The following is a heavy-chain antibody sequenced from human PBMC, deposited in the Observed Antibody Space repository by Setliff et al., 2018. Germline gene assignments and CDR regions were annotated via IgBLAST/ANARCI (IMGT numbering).Heavy chain of an antibody. J-gene: IGHJ5*02. V-gene: IGHV4-61*02. CDR3: ARAHIKNWFDP. CDR1: GGSISSGSYY. Sequence: SETLSLTCTVSGGSISSGSYYWSWIRQPAGKGLEWIGRIYTSGSTNYNPSLKSRVTIPVDTSKNQFSLKLSSVTAADTAVYYCARAHIKNWFDPWGQGTLVTVSS. CDR2: IYTSGST.